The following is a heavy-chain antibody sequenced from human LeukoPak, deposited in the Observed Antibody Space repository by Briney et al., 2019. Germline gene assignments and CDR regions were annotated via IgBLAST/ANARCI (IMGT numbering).Heavy chain of an antibody. J-gene: IGHJ4*02. D-gene: IGHD5-18*01. Sequence: SETLSLTCAVYGGSFSGYYWSWIRQPPGKGLEWIGEINHSGSTNYNPSLKSRVTISVDTSKNQFSLKLSSVTAADTAVYYCAGNVDTAMANEDYWGQGTLVAVSS. CDR2: INHSGST. CDR1: GGSFSGYY. V-gene: IGHV4-34*01. CDR3: AGNVDTAMANEDY.